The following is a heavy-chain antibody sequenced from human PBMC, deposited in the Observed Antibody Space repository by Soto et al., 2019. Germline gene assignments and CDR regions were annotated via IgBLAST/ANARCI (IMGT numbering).Heavy chain of an antibody. D-gene: IGHD6-13*01. CDR1: GGSFSGYY. V-gene: IGHV4-34*01. J-gene: IGHJ4*02. CDR2: INYSGDV. CDR3: ARASSSSIFL. Sequence: SETLSLTCAVYGGSFSGYYWSWIRQPPGKGLEWIGGINYSGDVMYNPSLQSRVTLFVDTSKNQFSLELSSVTAADTAVYYCARASSSSIFLWSQGILVTVSS.